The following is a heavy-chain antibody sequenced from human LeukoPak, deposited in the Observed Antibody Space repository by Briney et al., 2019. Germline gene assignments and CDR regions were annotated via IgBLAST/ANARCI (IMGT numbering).Heavy chain of an antibody. CDR1: GGSFSGYY. D-gene: IGHD6-25*01. J-gene: IGHJ4*02. CDR2: IYYSGST. V-gene: IGHV4-59*01. Sequence: SETLSLTCAVYGGSFSGYYWSWIRQPPGKGLEWIGYIYYSGSTNYNPSLKSRVTISVDTSKNQFSLKLSSVTAADTAVYYCARGGLKVDYWGQGTLVTVSS. CDR3: ARGGLKVDY.